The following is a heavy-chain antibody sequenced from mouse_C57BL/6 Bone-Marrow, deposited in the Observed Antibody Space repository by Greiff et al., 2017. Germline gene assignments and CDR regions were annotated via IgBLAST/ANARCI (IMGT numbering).Heavy chain of an antibody. V-gene: IGHV1-82*01. D-gene: IGHD2-5*01. CDR1: GYAFSSSW. J-gene: IGHJ3*01. Sequence: VQLQQSGPELVKPGASVKISCKASGYAFSSSWMNWVKQRPGKGLEWIGRIYPGDGDTKYNGKLKGKATLTSDKSYSTAYMKLSRRTSEDSAVYSSASTDSNYHDRAWFAYRGQRTLVTVAA. CDR3: ASTDSNYHDRAWFAY. CDR2: IYPGDGDT.